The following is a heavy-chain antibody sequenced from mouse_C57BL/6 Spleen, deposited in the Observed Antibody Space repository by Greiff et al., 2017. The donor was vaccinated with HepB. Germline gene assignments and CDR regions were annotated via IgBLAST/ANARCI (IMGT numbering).Heavy chain of an antibody. D-gene: IGHD1-1*01. Sequence: VQLQQSGAELARPGASVKLSCKASGYTFTSYGISWVKQRTGQGLEWIGEIYPRSGNTYYNEKFKGKATLTADKSSSTAYMELRSLTSEDSAVYFCAGDYYGSSYGGYWGQGTTLTVSS. V-gene: IGHV1-81*01. CDR2: IYPRSGNT. J-gene: IGHJ2*01. CDR1: GYTFTSYG. CDR3: AGDYYGSSYGGY.